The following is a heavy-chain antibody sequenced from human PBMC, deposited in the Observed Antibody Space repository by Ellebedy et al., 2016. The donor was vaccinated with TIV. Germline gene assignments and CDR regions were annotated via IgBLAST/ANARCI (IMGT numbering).Heavy chain of an antibody. CDR3: AKEGGSSGSAGWFDS. CDR2: ISYDGSNK. J-gene: IGHJ5*01. V-gene: IGHV3-30-3*01. CDR1: GFTFSSYA. D-gene: IGHD3-22*01. Sequence: PGGSLRPSCAASGFTFSSYAMHRVRQAPGKGLEWVAVISYDGSNKYYADSVKGRFTISRDNSKNTMYLQMDSLIEEDTAIYYCAKEGGSSGSAGWFDSWGQGTLVTVSS.